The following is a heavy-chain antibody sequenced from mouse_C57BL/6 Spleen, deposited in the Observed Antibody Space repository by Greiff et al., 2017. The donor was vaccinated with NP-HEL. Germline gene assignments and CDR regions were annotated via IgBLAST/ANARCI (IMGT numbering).Heavy chain of an antibody. J-gene: IGHJ4*01. Sequence: VQLKESGAELVRPGASVTLSCKASGYTFTDYEMHWVKQTPVHGLEWIGAIDPETGGTAYNQKFKGKAILTADKSSSTAYMELRSLTSEDSAVYYCTRRGSGAMDYWGQGTSVTVSS. CDR2: IDPETGGT. CDR3: TRRGSGAMDY. CDR1: GYTFTDYE. V-gene: IGHV1-15*01.